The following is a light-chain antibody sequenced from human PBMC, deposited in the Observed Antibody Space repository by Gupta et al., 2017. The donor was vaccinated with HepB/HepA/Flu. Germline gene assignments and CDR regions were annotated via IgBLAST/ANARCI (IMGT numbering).Light chain of an antibody. J-gene: IGLJ2*01. CDR2: RNN. Sequence: QSVLTQPSSASGTPGQRVIISCSGSSSNIGSNYVYWYQQLPGAAPKLFIYRNNQRPSGVPDRFSGAKYGTSASLAISGLRTEDEADYYCAAWDDSLSGVVFGGGTKLTVL. CDR3: AAWDDSLSGVV. CDR1: SSNIGSNY. V-gene: IGLV1-47*01.